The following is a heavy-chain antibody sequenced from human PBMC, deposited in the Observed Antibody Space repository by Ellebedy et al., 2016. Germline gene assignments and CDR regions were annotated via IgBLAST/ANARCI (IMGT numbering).Heavy chain of an antibody. J-gene: IGHJ6*02. Sequence: GESLKISXAASGFTFSSYSMNWVRQAPGKGLEWVSYISSSSSTIYYADSVKGRFTISRDNAKNSLYLQMNSLRDEDTAVYYCAREPYDSSGYYGNYYYYGMDVWGQGTTVTVSS. CDR2: ISSSSSTI. CDR3: AREPYDSSGYYGNYYYYGMDV. D-gene: IGHD3-22*01. V-gene: IGHV3-48*02. CDR1: GFTFSSYS.